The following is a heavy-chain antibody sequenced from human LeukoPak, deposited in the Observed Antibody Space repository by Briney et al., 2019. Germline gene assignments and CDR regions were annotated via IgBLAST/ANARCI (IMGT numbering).Heavy chain of an antibody. CDR1: GGSISSYY. D-gene: IGHD3-3*01. CDR2: IYYSGST. J-gene: IGHJ5*02. Sequence: SETLSLTCTVSGGSISSYYWSWIRQPPGKGLEWIGYIYYSGSTNYNPSLKSRVTISVDTSKNQFSLKLSSVTAADTAVYYCARQVKGDFWSGYFSANWFDPWGQGTLVTVSS. V-gene: IGHV4-59*08. CDR3: ARQVKGDFWSGYFSANWFDP.